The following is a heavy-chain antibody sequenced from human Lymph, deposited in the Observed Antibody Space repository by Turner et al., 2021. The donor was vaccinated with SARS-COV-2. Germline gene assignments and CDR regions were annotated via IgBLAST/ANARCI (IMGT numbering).Heavy chain of an antibody. D-gene: IGHD2-15*01. CDR3: AKDPGYCSGGSCYSRTYFDF. CDR1: GFTFDDYA. J-gene: IGHJ4*02. Sequence: EESGAGVVQPGGSRRLTCSASGFTFDDYAMHCVRQVAGKGLEWVSLISGDGGGTYYADSVKGRFHIPRDNSKNSLSLQMNSLIAEDTALYYCAKDPGYCSGGSCYSRTYFDFWGQGTLVTVSA. V-gene: IGHV3-43*02. CDR2: ISGDGGGT.